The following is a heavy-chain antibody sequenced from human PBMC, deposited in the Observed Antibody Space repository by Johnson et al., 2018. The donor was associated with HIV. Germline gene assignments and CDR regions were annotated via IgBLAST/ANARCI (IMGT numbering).Heavy chain of an antibody. V-gene: IGHV3-33*06. D-gene: IGHD1-26*01. CDR3: AKDLTSFIVGANDAFDI. CDR1: GFTFSSYG. Sequence: VQLVESGGGVVQPGRSLRLSCAASGFTFSSYGMHWVRQAPGKGLEWVAVVWSDGINKYYTDSVKGRFTISRDNSKNTLYLQMNRLRAEDTAVYYCAKDLTSFIVGANDAFDIWGQGTMVTVSS. CDR2: VWSDGINK. J-gene: IGHJ3*02.